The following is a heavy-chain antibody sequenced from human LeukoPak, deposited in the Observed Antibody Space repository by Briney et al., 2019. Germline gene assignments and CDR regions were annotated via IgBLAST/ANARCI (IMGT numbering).Heavy chain of an antibody. Sequence: QPGGSLRLSCATSGFTFSIYGIHWVSQAPGKGLEWVAFVRNDGFNTYYAGSVKGRFTISRDNSKNTVFLQMNNLRVEDTAVYYCAKDAGGTYSQAIDYWGQGTLVTVSS. CDR2: VRNDGFNT. CDR1: GFTFSIYG. CDR3: AKDAGGTYSQAIDY. V-gene: IGHV3-30*02. D-gene: IGHD1-26*01. J-gene: IGHJ4*02.